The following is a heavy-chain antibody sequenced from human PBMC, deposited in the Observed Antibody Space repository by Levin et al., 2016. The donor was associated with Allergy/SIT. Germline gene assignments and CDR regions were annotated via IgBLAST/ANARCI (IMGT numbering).Heavy chain of an antibody. CDR3: AHYRERLRGSSPLYFDY. D-gene: IGHD6-6*01. Sequence: SGPTLVKPTQTLTLTCTFSDFSLSIPGVGXGWIRQPPGKALQWLALIYWDDDKRYSPSLKTRLTITKGTSKNQVVLTLTNMDPMDTATYYCAHYRERLRGSSPLYFDYWGQGTLVTVSS. V-gene: IGHV2-5*02. CDR2: IYWDDDK. CDR1: DFSLSIPGVG. J-gene: IGHJ4*02.